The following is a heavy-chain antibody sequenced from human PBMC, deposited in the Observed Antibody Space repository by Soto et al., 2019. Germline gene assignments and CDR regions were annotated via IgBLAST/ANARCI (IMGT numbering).Heavy chain of an antibody. V-gene: IGHV3-23*01. J-gene: IGHJ4*02. CDR1: GFTFSSYD. D-gene: IGHD6-13*01. CDR2: LSTSGETT. CDR3: AKGRSTSIDSSSWRTFDF. Sequence: SLRLSCAASGFTFSSYDMTWVRQAPGKGLEWVSALSTSGETTYYADSVKGRFTISRDNSRNTLYLQMNSLRAEDTAVYYCAKGRSTSIDSSSWRTFDFWGLGTLVTVSS.